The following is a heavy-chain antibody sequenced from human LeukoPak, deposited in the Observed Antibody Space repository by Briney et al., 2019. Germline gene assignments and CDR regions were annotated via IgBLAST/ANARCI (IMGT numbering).Heavy chain of an antibody. J-gene: IGHJ4*02. V-gene: IGHV3-64*01. CDR2: ISSNGGTT. CDR1: GFTFSSYA. CDR3: ARGRSVNYGLRYFDF. D-gene: IGHD3-10*01. Sequence: PVGCLRLSCAASGFTFSSYAIHWVRQAPGKGLEYVSEISSNGGTTYYGNSVKGRFTISRDNSKNTVYLQMGSLRAEDTAVYYCARGRSVNYGLRYFDFWGQGTLVTV.